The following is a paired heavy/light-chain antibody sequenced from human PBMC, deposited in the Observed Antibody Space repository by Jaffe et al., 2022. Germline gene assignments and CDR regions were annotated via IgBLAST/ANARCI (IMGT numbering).Light chain of an antibody. CDR2: KDS. CDR3: QSADSSGIYPRV. J-gene: IGLJ3*02. CDR1: ALPKQY. Sequence: SYELTQPPSVSVSPGQTARITCSGDALPKQYAYWYQQKIGQAPVLVIYKDSERPSGIPERFSGSSSGTTVTLTISGVQAEDEADYYCQSADSSGIYPRVFGGGTKLTVL. V-gene: IGLV3-25*03.
Heavy chain of an antibody. CDR2: ISGSDGST. J-gene: IGHJ4*02. D-gene: IGHD2-15*01. V-gene: IGHV3-23*01. CDR3: AKDEAGGYCSGGRCSDY. CDR1: GFTFSSYA. Sequence: EVHLLESGGGLEQPGGSLRLSCAASGFTFSSYAMSWVRQAPGKGLEWVSAISGSDGSTYYADSVKGRFTISRDNSKNTLYLQMNSLRAEDTAVYYCAKDEAGGYCSGGRCSDYWGQGTLVTVSS.